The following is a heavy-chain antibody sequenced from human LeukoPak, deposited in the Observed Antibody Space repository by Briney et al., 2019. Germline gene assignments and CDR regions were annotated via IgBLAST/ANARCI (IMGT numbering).Heavy chain of an antibody. J-gene: IGHJ4*02. V-gene: IGHV1-69*13. D-gene: IGHD6-13*01. CDR3: AREREQQQGMDY. CDR1: GGTFSSYA. Sequence: SVKVSCKASGGTFSSYAISWVRQAPGQGLEWMGGIIPIFGTANYAQKFQGRVTITADESTSTAYMELSSLRSEDTAVYYCAREREQQQGMDYWGQGTLVTVSS. CDR2: IIPIFGTA.